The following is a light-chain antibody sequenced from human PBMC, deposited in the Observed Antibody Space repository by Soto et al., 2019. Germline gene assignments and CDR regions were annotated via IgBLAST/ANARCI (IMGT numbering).Light chain of an antibody. Sequence: QSALTQPPSASGSPGQSVTISCTGTSSDVGGYNYVSWYQQYPGKAPKLIIYEVSKRPSGVTDRFSGSKSGNTASLTVSGLQAEDEADYYCISYEGSFVVFGGGTKLTVL. CDR2: EVS. CDR1: SSDVGGYNY. CDR3: ISYEGSFVV. J-gene: IGLJ2*01. V-gene: IGLV2-8*01.